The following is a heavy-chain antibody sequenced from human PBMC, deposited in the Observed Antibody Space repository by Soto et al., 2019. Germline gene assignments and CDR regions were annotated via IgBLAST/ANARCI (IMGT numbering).Heavy chain of an antibody. J-gene: IGHJ4*02. CDR1: AFTFGSYA. CDR3: AKSGSHSYFDY. V-gene: IGHV3-23*01. CDR2: ITPSGDNT. Sequence: EVQLLESGGGLVQPGGSLRLSCAASAFTFGSYAMTWVRQAPGKGLEWVSSITPSGDNTYYADSVKGRFTISRGNSKNTLYLQMNSLRAEDTAVYYCAKSGSHSYFDYWGQGTLVTVSS. D-gene: IGHD6-19*01.